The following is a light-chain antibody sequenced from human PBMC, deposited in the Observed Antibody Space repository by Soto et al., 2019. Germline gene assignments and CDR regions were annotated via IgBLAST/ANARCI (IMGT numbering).Light chain of an antibody. J-gene: IGKJ4*01. CDR3: QQYNNWPVN. Sequence: IVVTHSPATLSVSPWERVTLSCRASQSVSFNLVWYQQKPGQAPRLLIYGASTRATGIPARFSGSGSGTEFTLTISSLQSEDFAVYYCQQYNNWPVNFGGGTKVDIK. V-gene: IGKV3-15*01. CDR1: QSVSFN. CDR2: GAS.